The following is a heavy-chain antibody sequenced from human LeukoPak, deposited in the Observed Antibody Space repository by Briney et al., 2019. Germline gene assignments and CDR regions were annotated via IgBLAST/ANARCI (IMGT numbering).Heavy chain of an antibody. Sequence: GGSQRLSCAASGFTFSKYGMSWVRQAPGKGLEWVSFISGSGGTTYYADSVKGRFTISRDNSKNTLYLRMNSLRAEDTAIYYCASDRGYYDDTNYSLDYWGQGTLVIVSS. D-gene: IGHD3-22*01. CDR2: ISGSGGTT. V-gene: IGHV3-23*01. CDR3: ASDRGYYDDTNYSLDY. J-gene: IGHJ4*02. CDR1: GFTFSKYG.